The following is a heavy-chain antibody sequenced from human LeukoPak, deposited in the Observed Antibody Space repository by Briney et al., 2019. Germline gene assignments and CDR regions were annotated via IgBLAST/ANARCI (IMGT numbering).Heavy chain of an antibody. CDR1: GFTDSSSY. V-gene: IGHV3-66*01. D-gene: IGHD6-13*01. CDR3: ATIAATGPPDY. Sequence: GGSLRLSCAASGFTDSSSYMSWVRQAPGKGLEWVASIHSSGNTYYADSVKGRLTISRDSSKNTLYLQMNSVRAEDTAVYYCATIAATGPPDYWGQGALVTVSS. CDR2: IHSSGNT. J-gene: IGHJ4*02.